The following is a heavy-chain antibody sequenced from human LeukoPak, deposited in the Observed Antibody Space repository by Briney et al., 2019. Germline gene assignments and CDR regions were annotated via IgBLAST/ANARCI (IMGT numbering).Heavy chain of an antibody. CDR1: GGSFSGYY. CDR3: ARAYSSSPNWFDP. Sequence: SETLSLTCAVYGGSFSGYYWSWIRQPPGKGLEWIGYIYYSGSTNYNPSLKSRVTISVDTSKNQFSLKLSSVTAADTTVYYCARAYSSSPNWFDPWGQGTLVTVSS. J-gene: IGHJ5*02. V-gene: IGHV4-59*01. D-gene: IGHD6-6*01. CDR2: IYYSGST.